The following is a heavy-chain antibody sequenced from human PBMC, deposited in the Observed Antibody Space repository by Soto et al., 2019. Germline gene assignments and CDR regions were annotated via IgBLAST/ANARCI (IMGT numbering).Heavy chain of an antibody. CDR2: IYYSGST. V-gene: IGHV4-31*03. D-gene: IGHD1-1*01. CDR3: ARAGRYWNDRGLNYSYYGMDV. J-gene: IGHJ6*02. Sequence: SETLSLTCTVSGGSISSGGYYWIWIRHHPGKGLEWIGYIYYSGSTYYNPSLKSRVTISVDTSKNQFSLKLSSVAAADTAVYYCARAGRYWNDRGLNYSYYGMDVWGQGTTVTV. CDR1: GGSISSGGYY.